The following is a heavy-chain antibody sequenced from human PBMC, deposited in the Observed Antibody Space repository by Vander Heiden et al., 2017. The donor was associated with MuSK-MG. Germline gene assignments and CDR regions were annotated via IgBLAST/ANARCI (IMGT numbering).Heavy chain of an antibody. Sequence: EVQLLESGGGLVQPGGSLSLSCAASGFIFTKYDMTWVRQAPGKGLEWVSGIGTSGSGTYYSDSVKGRFIISRDNSKNTLHLQMDSLRAEDTAVYYCAKDLTPGHVVGGSGADYWGQGTLVTVSS. CDR3: AKDLTPGHVVGGSGADY. V-gene: IGHV3-23*01. CDR2: IGTSGSGT. J-gene: IGHJ4*02. CDR1: GFIFTKYD. D-gene: IGHD1-26*01.